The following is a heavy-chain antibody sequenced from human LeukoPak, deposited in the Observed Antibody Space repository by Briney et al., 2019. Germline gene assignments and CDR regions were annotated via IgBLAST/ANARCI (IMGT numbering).Heavy chain of an antibody. D-gene: IGHD5-12*01. Sequence: SETLSLTCTVSGGSISSYYWSWMRQPPGKGLEWIGNIYYSGSTNYNRSLKSRVNISVEKSKNQFSLKLSSVTAADTAVCYWARLRGYYYDYTGQGTQVTVSS. CDR3: ARLRGYYYDY. CDR1: GGSISSYY. V-gene: IGHV4-59*08. J-gene: IGHJ4*02. CDR2: IYYSGST.